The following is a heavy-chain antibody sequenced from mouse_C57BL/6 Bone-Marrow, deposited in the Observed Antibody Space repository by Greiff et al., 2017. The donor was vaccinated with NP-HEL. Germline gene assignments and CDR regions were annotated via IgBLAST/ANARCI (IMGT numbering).Heavy chain of an antibody. J-gene: IGHJ1*03. CDR3: ARNDYGSSYQYRYFVV. Sequence: QVQLQQSGAELVKPGASVKISCKATGYTFTGYWIEWVKQRPGHGLEWIGEILPGSGSTNYNEKFKGKAKLTADTSSSTAYMPLSSLTNEDSAVYYCARNDYGSSYQYRYFVVWGTGNTVTASS. CDR2: ILPGSGST. D-gene: IGHD1-1*01. CDR1: GYTFTGYW. V-gene: IGHV1-9*01.